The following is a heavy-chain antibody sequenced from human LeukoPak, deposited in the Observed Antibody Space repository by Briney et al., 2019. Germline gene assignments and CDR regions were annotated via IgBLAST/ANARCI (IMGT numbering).Heavy chain of an antibody. Sequence: GGSLRLSCAASGLTFSNYAMTWVRQAPGKGLEWVSGINNSGTSAYYADSVRGRFTISRDNSKNMLSLQMNSLRGDDTAVYYCAKNLYCGGGSCYPSALGMDVWGQGTTVTVSS. CDR3: AKNLYCGGGSCYPSALGMDV. J-gene: IGHJ6*02. V-gene: IGHV3-23*05. CDR2: INNSGTSA. D-gene: IGHD2-15*01. CDR1: GLTFSNYA.